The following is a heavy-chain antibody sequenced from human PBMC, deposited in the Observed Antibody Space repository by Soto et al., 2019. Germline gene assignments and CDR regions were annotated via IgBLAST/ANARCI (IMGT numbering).Heavy chain of an antibody. CDR2: IYPGDSDT. CDR3: ARVGFGDSGDYTSVFDY. J-gene: IGHJ4*02. D-gene: IGHD4-17*01. V-gene: IGHV5-51*01. CDR1: GYTFGSYW. Sequence: GESLKISCKGSGYTFGSYWIGWVRQMPGKGLEWMGIIYPGDSDTKYSPSFQGQVTISADKSIRTAYLQWNSLKASDTAMYYCARVGFGDSGDYTSVFDYWGQGTLVTVSS.